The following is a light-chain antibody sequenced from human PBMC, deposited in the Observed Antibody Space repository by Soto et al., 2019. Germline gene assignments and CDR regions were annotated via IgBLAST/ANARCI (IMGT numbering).Light chain of an antibody. V-gene: IGKV1-5*02. CDR1: QSVSTR. J-gene: IGKJ1*01. Sequence: IQITLSPSPLSASVGDRVTIICRASQSVSTRLAWYQQKPGKAPKVLIYDASSWAGGVPSRFTGSGSGTEFTLTINSLQPDDFATYYCQQYSVYWTFGQGTKVDIK. CDR3: QQYSVYWT. CDR2: DAS.